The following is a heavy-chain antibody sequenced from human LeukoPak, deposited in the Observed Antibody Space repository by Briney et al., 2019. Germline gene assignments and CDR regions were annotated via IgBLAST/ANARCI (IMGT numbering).Heavy chain of an antibody. CDR2: ISSSSSYI. D-gene: IGHD4-11*01. V-gene: IGHV3-21*01. J-gene: IGHJ3*02. CDR3: ARGYSNYGYTFDM. Sequence: GGSLRLSCAASGFTFSSYSMNWVRQAPGKGLEWVSSISSSSSYIYYADSMKGRFTISRDNAKNSLYLQMNSLRAEDTAVYYCARGYSNYGYTFDMWGQGTTVTVSS. CDR1: GFTFSSYS.